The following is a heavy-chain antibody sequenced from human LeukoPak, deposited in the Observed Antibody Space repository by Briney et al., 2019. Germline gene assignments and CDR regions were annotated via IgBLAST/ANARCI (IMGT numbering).Heavy chain of an antibody. CDR1: GFTFSSYA. D-gene: IGHD3-10*01. Sequence: PGGSLRLSCAASGFTFSSYAMSWVRQAPGKGLEWVSAISGSGGSTYYADSVKARFTISRDNSKNTLYLQMNSLRAEDTAVYYCAKAPFITMVRGVISSYFDYWGQGTLVTVSS. CDR3: AKAPFITMVRGVISSYFDY. J-gene: IGHJ4*02. V-gene: IGHV3-23*01. CDR2: ISGSGGST.